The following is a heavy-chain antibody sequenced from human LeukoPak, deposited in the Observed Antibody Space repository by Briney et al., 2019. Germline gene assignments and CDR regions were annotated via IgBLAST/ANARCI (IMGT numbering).Heavy chain of an antibody. Sequence: QPGRSLRLSCAASGFTFSSYGMHWVRQAPGKGLEWVAFIRYDGSNKYYADSVKGRFTISRDNSKNTLYLQMNSLRAEDTAVYYCAKDDYDYVWGRSLDYWGQGTLVTVSS. CDR2: IRYDGSNK. CDR1: GFTFSSYG. V-gene: IGHV3-30*02. CDR3: AKDDYDYVWGRSLDY. D-gene: IGHD3-16*01. J-gene: IGHJ4*02.